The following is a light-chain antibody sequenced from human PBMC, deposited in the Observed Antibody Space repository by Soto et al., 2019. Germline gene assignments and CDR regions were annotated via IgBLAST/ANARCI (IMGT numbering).Light chain of an antibody. Sequence: EIVLTQSPCTLSLSAGERATLSCRASQSVSSSYLAWYQQKPGQAPSLLIYRASSRATGIPDRFSGSGSGTDFTLPISRLEPEDFAVYYCQQYGSSPWTFGQGTKVDIK. V-gene: IGKV3-20*01. CDR1: QSVSSSY. J-gene: IGKJ1*01. CDR3: QQYGSSPWT. CDR2: RAS.